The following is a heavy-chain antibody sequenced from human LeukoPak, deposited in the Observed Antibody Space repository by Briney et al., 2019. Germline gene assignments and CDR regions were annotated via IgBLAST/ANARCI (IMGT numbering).Heavy chain of an antibody. CDR2: IYSGGST. J-gene: IGHJ6*02. Sequence: GGSLRLSCAASGFTVSSNYMSWVRQAPGKGLEWVSVIYSGGSTYYADSVKGRFTISRDNSKNTLYLQMNSLRAEDTAVYYCARRYYDILTGYYKTGMDVWGQGTTVTVSS. CDR1: GFTVSSNY. CDR3: ARRYYDILTGYYKTGMDV. D-gene: IGHD3-9*01. V-gene: IGHV3-66*01.